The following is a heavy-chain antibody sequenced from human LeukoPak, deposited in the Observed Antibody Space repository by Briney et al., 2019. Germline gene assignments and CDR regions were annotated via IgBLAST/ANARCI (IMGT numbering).Heavy chain of an antibody. CDR2: LSGSGIST. J-gene: IGHJ4*02. V-gene: IGHV3-23*01. CDR3: AKGTKGLPSSWLFDY. CDR1: GFTFSSYA. D-gene: IGHD6-13*01. Sequence: PGGSLRLSCAASGFTFSSYAMSWVRQAPGKGLEWVSALSGSGISTYYADSVRGRFTISRDNSKNTLYLQMNSLRAEDTALYYCAKGTKGLPSSWLFDYWGQGTLVTVSS.